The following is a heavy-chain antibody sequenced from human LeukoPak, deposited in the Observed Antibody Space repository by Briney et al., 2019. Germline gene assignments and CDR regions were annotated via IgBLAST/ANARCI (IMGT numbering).Heavy chain of an antibody. CDR3: AREYYGSSGYYNDY. Sequence: PSDTLSLTCAVSEHSISSGNWWGWVRQPPGKGLEWIGYIYYSGSSYYNPSLKSRVAMSVDASKNQFSLKLTSVTAADTAVYYCAREYYGSSGYYNDYWGQGALVTVSS. D-gene: IGHD3-22*01. J-gene: IGHJ4*02. CDR2: IYYSGSS. CDR1: EHSISSGNW. V-gene: IGHV4-28*03.